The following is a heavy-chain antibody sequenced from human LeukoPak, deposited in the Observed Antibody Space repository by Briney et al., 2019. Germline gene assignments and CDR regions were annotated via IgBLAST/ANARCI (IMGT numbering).Heavy chain of an antibody. CDR1: GFTSRSYD. D-gene: IGHD3-22*01. V-gene: IGHV4-34*01. CDR3: ARGPYYYDSSGYYYVSFDY. CDR2: INHSGST. J-gene: IGHJ4*02. Sequence: GSLRLSCAASGFTSRSYDMSWIRQPPGKGLEWIGEINHSGSTNYNPSLKSRVTISVDTSKNQFSLKLSSVTAADTAVYYCARGPYYYDSSGYYYVSFDYWGQGTLVTVSS.